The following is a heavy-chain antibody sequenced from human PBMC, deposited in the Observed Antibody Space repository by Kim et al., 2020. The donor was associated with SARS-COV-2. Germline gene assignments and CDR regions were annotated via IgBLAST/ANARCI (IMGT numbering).Heavy chain of an antibody. Sequence: TYYADSVKGRFTISRDNSKNTLYLQMNSLRAEDTAVYYCAKEYYGGDPDYWGQGTLVTVSS. J-gene: IGHJ4*02. CDR3: AKEYYGGDPDY. D-gene: IGHD4-17*01. V-gene: IGHV3-23*01. CDR2: T.